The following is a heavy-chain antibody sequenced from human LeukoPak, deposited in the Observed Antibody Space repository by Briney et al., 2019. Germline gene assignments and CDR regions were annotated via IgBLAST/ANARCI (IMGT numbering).Heavy chain of an antibody. Sequence: GGSLRLSCAASGFTFSSYAMHWVRQAPGKGLEWVANIRQDGGEKYYVDSVKGRFTISRDNAKNSLYLQMSSLRAEDTAVYYCARDPRREHYAVDIWGQGTMVTVSS. CDR3: ARDPRREHYAVDI. CDR2: IRQDGGEK. D-gene: IGHD5-24*01. V-gene: IGHV3-7*04. CDR1: GFTFSSYA. J-gene: IGHJ3*02.